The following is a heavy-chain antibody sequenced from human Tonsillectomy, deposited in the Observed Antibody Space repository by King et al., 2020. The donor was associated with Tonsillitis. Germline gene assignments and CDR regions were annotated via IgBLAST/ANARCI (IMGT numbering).Heavy chain of an antibody. J-gene: IGHJ4*02. CDR2: IYYSGST. D-gene: IGHD4-11*01. Sequence: QLQESGPGLVKPSETLSLTCTVSGGSISSYYWSWIRQPPGKGLEWIGYIYYSGSTNYNPSLKSRVTISVDTSKNQFSLKLSSVTAADTAVYYCARVGEASTVPPLLFDYWGQGTLVTVSS. CDR1: GGSISSYY. V-gene: IGHV4-59*01. CDR3: ARVGEASTVPPLLFDY.